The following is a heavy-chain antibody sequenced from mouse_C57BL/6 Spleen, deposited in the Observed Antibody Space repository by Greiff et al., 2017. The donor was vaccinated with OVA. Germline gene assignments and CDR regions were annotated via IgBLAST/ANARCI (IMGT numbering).Heavy chain of an antibody. CDR1: GYTFTSYW. CDR3: ARTWDTFDY. J-gene: IGHJ2*01. Sequence: QVHVKQPGAELVKPGASVKMSCKASGYTFTSYWITWVKQRPGQGLEWIGDIYPGSGSTNYNEKFKSKATLTVDTSSSTAYMQLSSLTSEDSAVYYCARTWDTFDYWGQGPTLTVSS. V-gene: IGHV1-55*01. D-gene: IGHD4-1*01. CDR2: IYPGSGST.